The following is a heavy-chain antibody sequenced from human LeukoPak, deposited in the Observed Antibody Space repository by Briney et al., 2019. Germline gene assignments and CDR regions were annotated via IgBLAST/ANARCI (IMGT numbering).Heavy chain of an antibody. CDR2: IYYSGST. D-gene: IGHD6-6*01. V-gene: IGHV4-31*03. CDR3: ARELYSRSFVYFDN. CDR1: GGSISSGNYY. J-gene: IGHJ4*02. Sequence: PSETLSLTCTVSGGSISSGNYYWSWIRQHPGKGLEWIGYIYYSGSTDYNPSLKSRATISVDTSNNQFSLKLSSVTAADTAVYYCARELYSRSFVYFDNWGQGTLVIVSS.